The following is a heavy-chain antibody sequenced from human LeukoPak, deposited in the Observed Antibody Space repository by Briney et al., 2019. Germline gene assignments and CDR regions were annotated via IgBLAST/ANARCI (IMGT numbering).Heavy chain of an antibody. CDR2: IYASGST. CDR1: GGSISRYY. D-gene: IGHD3-22*01. CDR3: ARDYSAGRGYYDY. Sequence: SEPLSLTCTAPGGSISRYYWIWLRQPAGKRLERIGRIYASGSTSYNPSLKSRVTMSVDTSKNQFSLRLSSVTAADTAVYYCARDYSAGRGYYDYWGQGTLVTVSS. J-gene: IGHJ4*02. V-gene: IGHV4-4*07.